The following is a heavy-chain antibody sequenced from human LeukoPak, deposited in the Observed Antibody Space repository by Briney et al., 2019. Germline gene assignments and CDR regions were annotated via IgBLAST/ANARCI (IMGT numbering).Heavy chain of an antibody. Sequence: GSSVKVSCKASGGTFSSYAISWVRQAPGQGLEWMGGIIPIFGTANYAQKFQGRVTITADESTSTAYMELSSLRSEDTAVYYCARVHCSSTSCYTRGGYYYYMDVWGKGTTVTVSS. J-gene: IGHJ6*03. D-gene: IGHD2-2*02. CDR1: GGTFSSYA. CDR3: ARVHCSSTSCYTRGGYYYYMDV. CDR2: IIPIFGTA. V-gene: IGHV1-69*01.